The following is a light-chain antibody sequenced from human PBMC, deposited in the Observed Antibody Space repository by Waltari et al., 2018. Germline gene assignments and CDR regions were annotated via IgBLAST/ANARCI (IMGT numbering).Light chain of an antibody. J-gene: IGLJ3*02. CDR1: SSDVGGYNY. V-gene: IGLV2-14*03. CDR3: ASYTSSSTWV. CDR2: DVS. Sequence: QSALTQPASVSGSPGQSTTISCTGTSSDVGGYNYVCWYQHHPGKAPKIMIYDVSYRPSGVSNRFSGSKSGNTAALTISGLQAEDEADYYCASYTSSSTWVFGGGTKLTVL.